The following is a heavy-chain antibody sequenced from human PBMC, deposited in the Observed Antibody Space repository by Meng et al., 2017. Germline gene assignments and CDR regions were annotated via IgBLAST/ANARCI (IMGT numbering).Heavy chain of an antibody. J-gene: IGHJ2*01. Sequence: SCTVSGGSISSGGYYWSWIRQHPGKGLEWIGYIYYSGSTYYNPSLKSRVTISVDTSKNQFSLKLSSVTAADTAVYYCARSLGYYGSGSWYFDLWGRGTLVTVAS. CDR2: IYYSGST. V-gene: IGHV4-31*02. CDR1: GGSISSGGYY. CDR3: ARSLGYYGSGSWYFDL. D-gene: IGHD3-10*01.